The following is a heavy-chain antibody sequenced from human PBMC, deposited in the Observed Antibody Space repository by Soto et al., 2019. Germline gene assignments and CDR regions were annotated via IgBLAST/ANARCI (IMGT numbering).Heavy chain of an antibody. CDR1: GFTFSSYG. Sequence: GGSLRLSCAASGFTFSSYGMHWVRQAPGKGLEWVAVIWYDGSNKYYADSVKGRFTISRDNSKNTLYLQMNSLRAEDTAVYYCARDSRVGATTHYYYYGMDVWGQGTTLTVSS. CDR3: ARDSRVGATTHYYYYGMDV. V-gene: IGHV3-33*01. D-gene: IGHD1-26*01. CDR2: IWYDGSNK. J-gene: IGHJ6*02.